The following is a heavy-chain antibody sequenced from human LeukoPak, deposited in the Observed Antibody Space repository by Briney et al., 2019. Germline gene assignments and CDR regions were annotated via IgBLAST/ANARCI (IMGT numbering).Heavy chain of an antibody. D-gene: IGHD3-9*01. V-gene: IGHV3-23*01. J-gene: IGHJ2*01. Sequence: GGSLRLSCTASGFTFSSYAMNWVRQAPGKGLEWVSGIGAGGTFTYYADSVKGRFTISRDNAKNSLYLQMNSLRPEDTAVYYCAKGGDILTGYYLYWYFDLWGRGTLVTVSS. CDR3: AKGGDILTGYYLYWYFDL. CDR1: GFTFSSYA. CDR2: IGAGGTFT.